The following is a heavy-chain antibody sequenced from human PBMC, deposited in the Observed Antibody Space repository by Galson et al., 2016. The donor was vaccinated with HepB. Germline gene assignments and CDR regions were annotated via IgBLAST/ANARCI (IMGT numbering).Heavy chain of an antibody. CDR1: GFTFGDYA. Sequence: SLRLSCAASGFTFGDYAMHWVRQAPGKGLEWVSGINWKSGYIAYADSVKGRFIISRDNARNSLYLQMNSLRAEDTAVYYCAKGRGYSYGIDYWGQGTLVTV. D-gene: IGHD5-18*01. J-gene: IGHJ4*02. V-gene: IGHV3-9*01. CDR2: INWKSGYI. CDR3: AKGRGYSYGIDY.